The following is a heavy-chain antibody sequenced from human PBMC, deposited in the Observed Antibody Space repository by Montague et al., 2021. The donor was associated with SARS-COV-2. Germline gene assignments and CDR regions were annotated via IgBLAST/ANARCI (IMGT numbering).Heavy chain of an antibody. CDR1: GGSISSYY. Sequence: SETLSLTCTASGGSISSYYWSWIRQPPGKGLEWIRYIYYSGSTNYNPSLKSRVTISVDTSKNQFSLELTSVTAADTAVYYCARGRDGYYHRSALFDYWGQGTLVTVSS. CDR2: IYYSGST. CDR3: ARGRDGYYHRSALFDY. V-gene: IGHV4-59*01. J-gene: IGHJ4*02. D-gene: IGHD3-22*01.